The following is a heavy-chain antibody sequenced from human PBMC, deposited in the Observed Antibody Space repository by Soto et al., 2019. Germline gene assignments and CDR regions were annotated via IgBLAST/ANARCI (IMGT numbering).Heavy chain of an antibody. CDR2: INHSGST. Sequence: SSETQSLTCAVYDGSFSCYYWSWIRQPPGKGLEWIGEINHSGSTNYNPSLKSRVTISVDTSKNQFSLKLSSVTAADTAVYYCASSVRYSGYAYYFDYWGQGTLVTVSS. CDR3: ASSVRYSGYAYYFDY. J-gene: IGHJ4*02. D-gene: IGHD5-12*01. V-gene: IGHV4-34*01. CDR1: DGSFSCYY.